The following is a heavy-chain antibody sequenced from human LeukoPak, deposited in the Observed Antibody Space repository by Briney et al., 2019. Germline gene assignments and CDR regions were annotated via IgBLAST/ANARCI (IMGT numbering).Heavy chain of an antibody. CDR2: ISGSGGST. CDR3: AKSTVVTPVYFDY. J-gene: IGHJ4*02. V-gene: IGHV3-23*01. Sequence: PGGSLRLSCEASGFTFNTYAMDWVRQAPGKGLEWVSAISGSGGSTYYADSVKGRFTISRDNSKNTLYLQMNSLRAEDTAVYYCAKSTVVTPVYFDYWGQGTLVTVSS. CDR1: GFTFNTYA. D-gene: IGHD4-23*01.